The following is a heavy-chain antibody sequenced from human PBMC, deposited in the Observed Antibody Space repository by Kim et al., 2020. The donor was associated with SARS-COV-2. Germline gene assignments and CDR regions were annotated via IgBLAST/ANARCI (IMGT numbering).Heavy chain of an antibody. Sequence: ADSVKGRFTVSRDNAKNSLYLQMNSLRAEDTAVYYCASSMVRGVIGPSDYWGQGTLVTVSS. D-gene: IGHD3-10*01. V-gene: IGHV3-11*06. CDR3: ASSMVRGVIGPSDY. J-gene: IGHJ4*02.